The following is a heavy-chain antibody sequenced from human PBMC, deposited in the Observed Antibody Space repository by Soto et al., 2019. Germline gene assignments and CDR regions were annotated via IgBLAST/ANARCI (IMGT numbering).Heavy chain of an antibody. CDR3: ATPPPPGYSSGWYFMVWS. CDR2: IGPSDSYT. V-gene: IGHV5-10-1*01. J-gene: IGHJ4*02. D-gene: IGHD6-19*01. CDR1: GYSFTSYW. Sequence: PGDALKSSCKGCGYSFTSYWISLVRQMPGKGLEWMGRIGPSDSYTNYSPAFTGHVTITADKSLSTAHLKWSSLQASDTAMCYCATPPPPGYSSGWYFMVWSWRKGTLVTVSS.